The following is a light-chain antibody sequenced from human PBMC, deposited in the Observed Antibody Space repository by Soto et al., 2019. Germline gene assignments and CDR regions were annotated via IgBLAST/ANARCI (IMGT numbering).Light chain of an antibody. CDR1: QSISIN. Sequence: EIVLTQSPCTLSVYPGDRVTLSCRASQSISINLAWYQHKPGQAPRLLIHAGSTRATGIPARISGSGSGTEFTLTISSLQSEDFAVYYCQQFRNWPWTFGQGAKVDIK. CDR3: QQFRNWPWT. J-gene: IGKJ1*01. V-gene: IGKV3D-15*01. CDR2: AGS.